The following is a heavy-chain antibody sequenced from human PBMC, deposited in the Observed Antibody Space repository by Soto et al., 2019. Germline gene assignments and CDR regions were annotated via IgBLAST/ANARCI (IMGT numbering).Heavy chain of an antibody. CDR3: AKDPGYSSTSSACRLGMDV. Sequence: QVQLVESGGGVVQPGRSLRLSCAASGFTFSDYGMHWVRQAPGKGLEWVALISYHGSNEHYADSVKGRFTISRDNSKNTLYLQMNSLRADDTAVYYCAKDPGYSSTSSACRLGMDVWGQGTTVPVSS. J-gene: IGHJ6*02. CDR1: GFTFSDYG. CDR2: ISYHGSNE. D-gene: IGHD6-13*01. V-gene: IGHV3-30*18.